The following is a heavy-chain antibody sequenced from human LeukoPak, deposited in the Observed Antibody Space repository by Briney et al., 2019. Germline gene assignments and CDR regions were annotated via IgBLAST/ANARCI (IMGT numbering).Heavy chain of an antibody. J-gene: IGHJ5*02. CDR1: GFTFSSYS. D-gene: IGHD3-22*01. CDR3: AHTDSYYFDSGMVS. CDR2: INGGGSST. V-gene: IGHV3-23*01. Sequence: GGSLRLSCAASGFTFSSYSMNWVRQAPGKGPEWVSVINGGGSSTNYADSVKGRFTISRENSKNTLYLQMNSLRAEDTAVYYCAHTDSYYFDSGMVSWGQGALVTVSS.